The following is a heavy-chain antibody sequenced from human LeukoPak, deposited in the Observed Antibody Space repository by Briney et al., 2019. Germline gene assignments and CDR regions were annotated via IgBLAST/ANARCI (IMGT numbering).Heavy chain of an antibody. Sequence: ASVKVSCKASGYTFTSYDINWVRQATGQGLEWMGWMNPNSGNTGYAQKFQGRVTMTRNTSISTAYMELSSLRPEDTAVYYCARGRAVLVPLYYYMDVWGKGTTVTVSS. CDR2: MNPNSGNT. J-gene: IGHJ6*03. CDR3: ARGRAVLVPLYYYMDV. V-gene: IGHV1-8*01. CDR1: GYTFTSYD. D-gene: IGHD2-8*02.